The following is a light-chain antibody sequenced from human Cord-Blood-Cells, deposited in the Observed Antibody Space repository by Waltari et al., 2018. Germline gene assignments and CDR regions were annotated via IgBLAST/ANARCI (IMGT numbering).Light chain of an antibody. Sequence: IVMTQAPDSLAVSLGERATNNCKSSQSVLYSSNNKNYLACYQRKPGQSAKLLLYWASTRESGVPDRFSGSGSGTDFTRTLSSLQAADVAVYYCQQYYSTPFAFGPGTKVDI. V-gene: IGKV4-1*01. CDR1: QSVLYSSNNKNY. CDR3: QQYYSTPFA. CDR2: WAS. J-gene: IGKJ3*01.